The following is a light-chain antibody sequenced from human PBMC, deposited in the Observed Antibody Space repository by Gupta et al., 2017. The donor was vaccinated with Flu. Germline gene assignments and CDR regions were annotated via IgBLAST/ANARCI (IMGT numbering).Light chain of an antibody. J-gene: IGLJ3*02. V-gene: IGLV1-44*01. CDR2: SNS. CDR3: AARDDSLGAPNWV. CDR1: ISNIGGNN. Sequence: QSVLPQPPSASETPGQRVTISCSGSISNIGGNNVSWYQQLPGAAPKLLIYSNSQRPQGVPDRCSGSKSGTSASLAISGLQAEDEDYYYCAARDDSLGAPNWVFGGGTKLTVL.